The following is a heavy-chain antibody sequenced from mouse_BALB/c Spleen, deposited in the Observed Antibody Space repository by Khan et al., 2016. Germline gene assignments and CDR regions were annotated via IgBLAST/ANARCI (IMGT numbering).Heavy chain of an antibody. V-gene: IGHV9-2-1*01. J-gene: IGHJ3*01. CDR1: GYTFTDYS. CDR3: ARRDDYDGFAY. D-gene: IGHD2-4*01. Sequence: QIQLVQSGPELKKPGETVKISCKASGYTFTDYSMHWVKQAPGKGLKWMGWINTETGEPTYADDFKGRFAFSLETSASTAYLQINNLKHEDTATYFCARRDDYDGFAYWGQGTLVTVSA. CDR2: INTETGEP.